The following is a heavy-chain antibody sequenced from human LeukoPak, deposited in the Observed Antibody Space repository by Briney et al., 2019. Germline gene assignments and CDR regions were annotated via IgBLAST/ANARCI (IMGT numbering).Heavy chain of an antibody. J-gene: IGHJ6*02. D-gene: IGHD2-2*01. CDR2: INPSGGST. V-gene: IGHV1-46*01. CDR1: GNTFTSYY. CDR3: ARGDIVVVPAAMPPYYNGMDV. Sequence: ASVKVSCKASGNTFTSYYTHWVRQAPGQGLEWMGIINPSGGSTSYAQKFQGRVTMTRDTSTSTVYMELSSLRSEDTAVYYCARGDIVVVPAAMPPYYNGMDVWGQGTTVTVSS.